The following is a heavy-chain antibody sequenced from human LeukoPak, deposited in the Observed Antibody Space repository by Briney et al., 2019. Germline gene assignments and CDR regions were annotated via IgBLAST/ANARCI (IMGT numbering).Heavy chain of an antibody. J-gene: IGHJ4*02. CDR3: ARRSSSWYVEFDY. CDR1: GGSISSSSYY. Sequence: SETLSLTCTVSGGSISSSSYYWGWIRQPPGKGLEWIGSIHYSGSTYYNPSLKSRVTISVDTSKNQFSLKLSSVTAADTAVYYCARRSSSWYVEFDYWGQGTLVTVSS. D-gene: IGHD6-13*01. CDR2: IHYSGST. V-gene: IGHV4-39*01.